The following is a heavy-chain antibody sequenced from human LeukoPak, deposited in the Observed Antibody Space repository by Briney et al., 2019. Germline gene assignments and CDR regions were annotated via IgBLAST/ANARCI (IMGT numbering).Heavy chain of an antibody. J-gene: IGHJ4*02. CDR3: ARAVAGTGVYYFDY. D-gene: IGHD6-19*01. V-gene: IGHV4-61*02. CDR1: GDSISSSSYY. Sequence: PSETLSLTCTVSGDSISSSSYYWSWIRQPAGRGLEWIGRIYAGGNTNYNPSLKSRVTISVDTSKNQFSLKLSSVTAADTAVYYCARAVAGTGVYYFDYWGQGTLVTVSS. CDR2: IYAGGNT.